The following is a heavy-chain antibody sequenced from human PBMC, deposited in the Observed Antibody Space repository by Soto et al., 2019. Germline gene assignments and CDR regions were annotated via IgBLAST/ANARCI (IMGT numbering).Heavy chain of an antibody. Sequence: PGVSMRLSCRASGFTFRNYALNWVRQVPGKGLAWIGLIRNQTYHGPTQYAPSLKGRFSISSDDFGIFAYLQMSSLQVEDSAVYYCTTAGSTAEVHYFENGGQGALVTASS. J-gene: IGHJ4*01. D-gene: IGHD1-26*01. V-gene: IGHV3-49*04. CDR2: IRNQTYHGPT. CDR1: GFTFRNYA. CDR3: TTAGSTAEVHYFEN.